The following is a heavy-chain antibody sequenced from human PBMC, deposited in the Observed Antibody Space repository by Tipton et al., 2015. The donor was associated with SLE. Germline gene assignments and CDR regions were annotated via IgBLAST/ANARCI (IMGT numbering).Heavy chain of an antibody. D-gene: IGHD6-19*01. J-gene: IGHJ4*02. CDR2: LYYSGST. V-gene: IGHV4-59*11. CDR1: GGSISSHY. Sequence: TLSLTCTVSGGSISSHYWSWIRQPPGKGLEWIGYLYYSGSTNYNPSLKSRVTISLDTSKNQFSLKMSSVTAADTAVYYCARDRGQWLVDYWGQGTLVTVTS. CDR3: ARDRGQWLVDY.